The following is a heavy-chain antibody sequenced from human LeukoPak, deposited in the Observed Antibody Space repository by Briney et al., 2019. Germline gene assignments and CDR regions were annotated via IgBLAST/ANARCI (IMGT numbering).Heavy chain of an antibody. CDR1: GGSFSGYY. CDR3: ARVIVEGSPYYYYYYGMDV. D-gene: IGHD2-15*01. Sequence: PSETLSLTCAVYGGSFSGYYWSWIRQPPGKGLEWIGEINHSGSTNYNPSLKSRVTISVDTSKNQFSLKLSSVTAADTAVYYCARVIVEGSPYYYYYYGMDVWGQGTTVTVSS. J-gene: IGHJ6*02. CDR2: INHSGST. V-gene: IGHV4-34*01.